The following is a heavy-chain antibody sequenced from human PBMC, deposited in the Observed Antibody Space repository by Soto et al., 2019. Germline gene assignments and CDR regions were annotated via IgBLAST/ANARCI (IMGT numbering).Heavy chain of an antibody. CDR3: AKDVEYLRGYYYGMDV. CDR2: LSGSGDST. D-gene: IGHD3-3*01. V-gene: IGHV3-23*01. CDR1: GFTFSNYA. Sequence: EVHLLESGGGLVQPGGSLRLSCAASGFTFSNYAMIWVRQAPGKGLEWVSDLSGSGDSTYYADSVKGRFTISRDNSKNTLYLQMNSLRVEDTAVYYCAKDVEYLRGYYYGMDVWGQGTTVTVSS. J-gene: IGHJ6*02.